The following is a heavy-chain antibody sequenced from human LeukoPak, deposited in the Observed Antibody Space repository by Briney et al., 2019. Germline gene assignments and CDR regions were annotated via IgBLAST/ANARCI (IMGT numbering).Heavy chain of an antibody. CDR1: GYTFTSYD. D-gene: IGHD2-8*01. J-gene: IGHJ6*03. CDR3: ARGPEVYYYYYYYMDV. V-gene: IGHV1-2*02. CDR2: INPNSGGT. Sequence: ASVKVSCKASGYTFTSYDINWVRQATGQGLEWMGWINPNSGGTNYAQKFQGRVTMTRDTSISTAYMELSRLRSDDTAVYYCARGPEVYYYYYYYMDVWSKGTTVTVSS.